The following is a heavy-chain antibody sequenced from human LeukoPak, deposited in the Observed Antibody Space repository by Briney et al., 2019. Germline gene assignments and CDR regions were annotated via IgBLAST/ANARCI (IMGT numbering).Heavy chain of an antibody. J-gene: IGHJ4*02. Sequence: ASVKVSCKASGYTFTGYYMHWVRQGPGQGLEWMGWINPNSGGTNYAQKFQGRVTMTRDTSISTAYMELSRLRSDDTAVYYCARVSAYYYDSSGYYIDCWGQGTLVTVSS. CDR3: ARVSAYYYDSSGYYIDC. V-gene: IGHV1-2*02. D-gene: IGHD3-22*01. CDR1: GYTFTGYY. CDR2: INPNSGGT.